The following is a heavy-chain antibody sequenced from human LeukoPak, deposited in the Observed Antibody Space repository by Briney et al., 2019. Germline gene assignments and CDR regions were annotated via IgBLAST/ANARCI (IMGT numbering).Heavy chain of an antibody. Sequence: ASVKVSCKASGGTFSSYAISWVRQAPGQGLEWMGIINPSGGSTSYAQKFQGRVTMTRDTSTSTVYMELSSLRSEDTAVYYCARDYGGKGEHWFDPWGQGTLVTVSS. CDR2: INPSGGST. V-gene: IGHV1-46*01. CDR1: GGTFSSYA. CDR3: ARDYGGKGEHWFDP. J-gene: IGHJ5*02. D-gene: IGHD4-23*01.